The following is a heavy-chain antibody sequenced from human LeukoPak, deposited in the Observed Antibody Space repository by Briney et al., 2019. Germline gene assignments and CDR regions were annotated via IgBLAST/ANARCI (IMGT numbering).Heavy chain of an antibody. D-gene: IGHD7-27*01. CDR2: IYSSGST. CDR1: GNSVSSSDFY. CDR3: ARVGGWGFNDY. J-gene: IGHJ4*02. V-gene: IGHV4-30-4*01. Sequence: PSETLSLTCTVSGNSVSSSDFYWSWIRQPPGKGLEWIGDIYSSGSTSYDPSLKSRVTMSLDTSKNQFSLKLSSVTAADTAVYYCARVGGWGFNDYWGQGTLVTVSS.